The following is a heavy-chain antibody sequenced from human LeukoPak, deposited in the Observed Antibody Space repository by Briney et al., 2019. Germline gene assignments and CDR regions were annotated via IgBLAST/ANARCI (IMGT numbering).Heavy chain of an antibody. D-gene: IGHD1-26*01. V-gene: IGHV3-23*01. Sequence: GGSLRLSCAASGFTFSSYVMSWVRQAPGKGLEWVSAISNSGDNTYYADSVKGRFTISRDNSKNTLYLQMNSLRAEDTAVYYCARGGSYLSAFDIWGQGTMVTVSS. CDR2: ISNSGDNT. CDR3: ARGGSYLSAFDI. J-gene: IGHJ3*02. CDR1: GFTFSSYV.